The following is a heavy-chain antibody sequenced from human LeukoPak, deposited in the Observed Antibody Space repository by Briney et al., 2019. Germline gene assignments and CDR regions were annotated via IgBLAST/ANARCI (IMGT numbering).Heavy chain of an antibody. J-gene: IGHJ2*01. Sequence: GSLRLSCAGSGFTFSGYGLHWVRQAPGKGLEWVAVISFDGSKTRYADSVKGRFTISRDTFRSTLSLQMHSLRPEDTAVYYCAKDHVDSSSWSQYFDLWGRGTPVTVSS. CDR3: AKDHVDSSSWSQYFDL. V-gene: IGHV3-30*18. CDR2: ISFDGSKT. D-gene: IGHD6-13*01. CDR1: GFTFSGYG.